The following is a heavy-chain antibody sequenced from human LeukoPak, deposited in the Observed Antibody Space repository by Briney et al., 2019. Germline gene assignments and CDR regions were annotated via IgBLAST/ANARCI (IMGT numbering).Heavy chain of an antibody. CDR3: AGGFYDYVWGSYRPQGAFDI. V-gene: IGHV4-59*03. Sequence: MSSETLSLTCTVSGGSISSYYWSWIRQPPGKGLEWIGYIYYSGSTNYNPSLKSRVTISLDMSNTQFSLELSSVTAADTAVYYCAGGFYDYVWGSYRPQGAFDIWGQGTMVTVSS. J-gene: IGHJ3*02. CDR2: IYYSGST. CDR1: GGSISSYY. D-gene: IGHD3-16*02.